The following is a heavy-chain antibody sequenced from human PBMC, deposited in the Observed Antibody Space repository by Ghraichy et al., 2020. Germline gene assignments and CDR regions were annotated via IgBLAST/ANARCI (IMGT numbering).Heavy chain of an antibody. CDR2: IYYSGST. CDR3: ARHGNYDDAFDI. J-gene: IGHJ3*02. V-gene: IGHV4-59*08. Sequence: SETLSLTCTVSGGSISSYYWSWIRQPPGKGLEWIGYIYYSGSTNYNPSLKSRVTISVDTSKNQFSLKLSSVTAADTAVYYCARHGNYDDAFDIWGQGTMVTVSS. CDR1: GGSISSYY. D-gene: IGHD1-7*01.